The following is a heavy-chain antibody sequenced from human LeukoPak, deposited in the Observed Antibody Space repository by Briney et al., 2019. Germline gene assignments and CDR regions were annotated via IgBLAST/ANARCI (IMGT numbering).Heavy chain of an antibody. J-gene: IGHJ4*02. CDR1: GGSISSYY. V-gene: IGHV4-59*01. D-gene: IGHD1-26*01. CDR3: ARAYSGSYSPFDY. Sequence: SETLSLTCTVSGGSISSYYWSWIRQPPGKGLEWIGYIHYSGSTNYNPSLKSRVTISVDTSKNQFSLKLSSVTAADTAVYYCARAYSGSYSPFDYWGQGTLVTVSS. CDR2: IHYSGST.